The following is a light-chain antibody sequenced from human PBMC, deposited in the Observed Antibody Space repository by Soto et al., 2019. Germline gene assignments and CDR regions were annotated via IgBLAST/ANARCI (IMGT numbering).Light chain of an antibody. CDR3: QHYGYSPGLA. CDR1: QSVISSS. Sequence: EIVLTQSPGTLSLSPGERATLSCRASQSVISSSLAWYQQRPGQAPRLLIYGASIRATGIPDRFSGSGSGTDYTHTISRLEPEDVAVYYCQHYGYSPGLACGGGTKVDIK. V-gene: IGKV3-20*01. J-gene: IGKJ4*01. CDR2: GAS.